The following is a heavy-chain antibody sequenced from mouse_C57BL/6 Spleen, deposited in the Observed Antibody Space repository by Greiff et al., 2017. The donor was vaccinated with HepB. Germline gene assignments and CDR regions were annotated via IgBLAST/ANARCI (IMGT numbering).Heavy chain of an antibody. Sequence: VQLQESGAELARPGASVKMSCKASGYTFTSYTMHWVKQRPGQGLEWIGYINPSSGYTKYNQKFKDKATLTADKSSSTAYMQLSSLTSEDSAVYYCASNYGSSYLYYFDYWGQGTTLTVSS. D-gene: IGHD1-1*01. CDR1: GYTFTSYT. CDR2: INPSSGYT. CDR3: ASNYGSSYLYYFDY. V-gene: IGHV1-4*01. J-gene: IGHJ2*01.